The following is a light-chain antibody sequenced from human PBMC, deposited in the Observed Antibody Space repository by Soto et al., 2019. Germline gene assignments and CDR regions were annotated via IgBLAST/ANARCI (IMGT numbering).Light chain of an antibody. CDR2: AAS. J-gene: IGKJ3*01. CDR3: QKYNSAPRT. Sequence: DIQMTQSPSSLSASIGDRVTITCRASQAISNYLAWYQQRPGQIPELLIYAASTLQSGVPSRFSGSGSGTDFTLTISSLQPEDVATYYCQKYNSAPRTFGPGTKVDLK. CDR1: QAISNY. V-gene: IGKV1-27*01.